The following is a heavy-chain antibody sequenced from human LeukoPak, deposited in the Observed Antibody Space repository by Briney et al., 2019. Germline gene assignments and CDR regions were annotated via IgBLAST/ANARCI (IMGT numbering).Heavy chain of an antibody. J-gene: IGHJ5*02. CDR1: GYTFTSYY. CDR2: INPNSGGT. V-gene: IGHV1-2*02. CDR3: ARVFAETLFGINNWFDP. Sequence: ASVKVSCKASGYTFTSYYMHWVRQAPGQGLEWMGWINPNSGGTNYAQKFQGRVTMTRDTSISTAYMELSRLRSDDTAVYYCARVFAETLFGINNWFDPWGQGTLVTVSS. D-gene: IGHD3-10*02.